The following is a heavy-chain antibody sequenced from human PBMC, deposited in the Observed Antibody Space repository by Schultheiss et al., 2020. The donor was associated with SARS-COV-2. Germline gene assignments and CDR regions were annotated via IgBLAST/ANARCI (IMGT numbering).Heavy chain of an antibody. Sequence: GGSLRLSCAASGFTFSSYIMNWVRQAPGKGLEWVSCISSRNTYISYADLVKGRFTISRDNAKNSLYLQMNSLRAEDTAVFYCARTSPYSNSAFDIWGQGTMVTVSS. CDR3: ARTSPYSNSAFDI. CDR1: GFTFSSYI. J-gene: IGHJ3*02. CDR2: ISSRNTYI. V-gene: IGHV3-21*01. D-gene: IGHD6-13*01.